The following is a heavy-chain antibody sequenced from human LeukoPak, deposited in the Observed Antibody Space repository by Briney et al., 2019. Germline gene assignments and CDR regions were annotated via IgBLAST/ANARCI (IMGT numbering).Heavy chain of an antibody. V-gene: IGHV1-69*05. Sequence: GSSVKVSCKASGGTFSSYAISWVRQAPGQGLEWMGGIIPIFGTANYAQKFQGSVTITTDESTSTAYMELSSLRSEDTAVYYCARIHRRADASGHYYEDWYFDLWGRGTLVTVSS. CDR2: IIPIFGTA. CDR1: GGTFSSYA. D-gene: IGHD3-22*01. J-gene: IGHJ2*01. CDR3: ARIHRRADASGHYYEDWYFDL.